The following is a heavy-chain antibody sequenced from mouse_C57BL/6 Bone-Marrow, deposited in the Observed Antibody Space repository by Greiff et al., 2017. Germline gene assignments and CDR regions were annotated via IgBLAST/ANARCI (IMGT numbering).Heavy chain of an antibody. CDR2: INPGSGGT. Sequence: QVQLQQSGAELVRPGTSVKVSCKASGYAFTNYLIEWVKQRPGQGLEWIGVINPGSGGTNYNEKFKGKATLTADKSSSTAYMQLSSLTSEDSAVYFCARGDYYYGSSDYWGQGTTLTVSS. J-gene: IGHJ2*01. D-gene: IGHD1-1*01. CDR3: ARGDYYYGSSDY. CDR1: GYAFTNYL. V-gene: IGHV1-54*01.